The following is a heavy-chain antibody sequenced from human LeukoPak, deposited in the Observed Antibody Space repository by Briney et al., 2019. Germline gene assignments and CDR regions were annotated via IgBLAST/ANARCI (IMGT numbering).Heavy chain of an antibody. J-gene: IGHJ6*02. CDR3: ARERIQLQEMDV. V-gene: IGHV1-69*04. D-gene: IGHD5-18*01. CDR1: VRTFSSYA. Sequence: GSSVKVSCKASVRTFSSYAISWVRQAPGQGLEWMGRIIPIFGIANYAQKFQGRVTITADKSTSTAYMEVSSLRSEDRAVYYCARERIQLQEMDVWGQGTTVTVSS. CDR2: IIPIFGIA.